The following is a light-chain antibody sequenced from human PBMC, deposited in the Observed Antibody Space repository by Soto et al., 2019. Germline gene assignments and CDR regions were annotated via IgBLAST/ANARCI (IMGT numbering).Light chain of an antibody. V-gene: IGKV3-15*01. CDR3: QQYNNWPLT. J-gene: IGKJ3*01. CDR2: SAS. Sequence: EIVMTQSPATLSMSPGERAALSCRASQSVGIHLAWYQQKPGQAPRLLLYSASTRAAGVPPRFSASGSGTEVTLTISSLQSEDFAVYYCQQYNNWPLTFGPGTRVDIK. CDR1: QSVGIH.